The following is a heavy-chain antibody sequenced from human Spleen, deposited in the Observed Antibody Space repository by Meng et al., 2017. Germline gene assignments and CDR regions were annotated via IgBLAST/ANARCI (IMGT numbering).Heavy chain of an antibody. Sequence: QVQLQESGPGLVKPSGTLSLTCTVSGGSISGSSWWTWVRQPPGKGLEWIGEIYHTGRTNYNPSLKSRVTISVDKSKNQFSLKLSSVTAADTAVYYCARGYCSTTNCNWFDPWGQGTLVTVSS. V-gene: IGHV4-4*02. CDR3: ARGYCSTTNCNWFDP. CDR2: IYHTGRT. CDR1: GGSISGSSW. D-gene: IGHD2-2*01. J-gene: IGHJ5*02.